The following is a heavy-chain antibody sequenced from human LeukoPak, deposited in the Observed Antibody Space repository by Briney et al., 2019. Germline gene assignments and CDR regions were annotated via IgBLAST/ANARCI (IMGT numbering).Heavy chain of an antibody. D-gene: IGHD1-20*01. CDR2: INSDGSST. CDR1: GFTFSSYW. V-gene: IGHV3-74*01. Sequence: GGSLRLSCAASGFTFSSYWMHWVRQAPGKGLVWVSRINSDGSSTSYADFVKGRFTISRDNAKNTLFLQMNSLRAEDTAVYYCARYNWSSAPFDYWGQGTLVTVSS. CDR3: ARYNWSSAPFDY. J-gene: IGHJ4*02.